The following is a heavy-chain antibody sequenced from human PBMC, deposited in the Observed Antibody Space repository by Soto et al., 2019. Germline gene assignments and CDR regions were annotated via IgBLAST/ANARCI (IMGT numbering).Heavy chain of an antibody. V-gene: IGHV4-34*01. D-gene: IGHD2-21*01. J-gene: IGHJ6*03. Sequence: QVPLQQWGAGLLKPSETLSLTCAVYGGSFSGYYWSWIRQPPGKGLEWIGEINHSGSTNYNPSLNSRVTISVDTSKNQFSLKLSSVTAADTAVYYCARGKGVRDAHMDVWGKGTTVTVSS. CDR2: INHSGST. CDR3: ARGKGVRDAHMDV. CDR1: GGSFSGYY.